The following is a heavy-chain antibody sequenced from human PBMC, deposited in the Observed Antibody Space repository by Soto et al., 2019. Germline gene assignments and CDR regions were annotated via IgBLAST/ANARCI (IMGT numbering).Heavy chain of an antibody. J-gene: IGHJ6*02. CDR2: ISGSGGST. D-gene: IGHD3-10*01. V-gene: IGHV3-23*01. CDR3: AKCDKMVRGVSTFYYYYGMDV. Sequence: GGSLRLSCAASGFTFSSYAMSWVRQAPGKGLEWVSAISGSGGSTYYADSVKGRFTISRDNSKNTLYLQMNSLRAEDTAVYYCAKCDKMVRGVSTFYYYYGMDVWGQGTTVTVSS. CDR1: GFTFSSYA.